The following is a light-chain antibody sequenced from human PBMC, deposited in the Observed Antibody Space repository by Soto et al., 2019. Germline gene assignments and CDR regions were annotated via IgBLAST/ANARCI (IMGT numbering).Light chain of an antibody. CDR1: QSISSY. CDR3: QQSYSTPQT. V-gene: IGKV1-39*01. J-gene: IGKJ1*01. CDR2: AAS. Sequence: DIRMTQSPSSLSASVGDTVTITCRASQSISSYLNWYQQKPGKAPKLLIYAASSLQSGVPSRFSGSGSGTDFTLTISSLQPEDFATYYCQQSYSTPQTFGQVTKVEIK.